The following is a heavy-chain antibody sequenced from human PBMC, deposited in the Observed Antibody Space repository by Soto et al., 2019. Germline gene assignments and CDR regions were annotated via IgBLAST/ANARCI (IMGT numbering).Heavy chain of an antibody. J-gene: IGHJ6*01. V-gene: IGHV4-39*07. D-gene: IGHD2-2*01. CDR1: DGSITTSNYY. CDR2: VHYTGST. CDR3: AGYCSSSICPEDHYFALEV. Sequence: SEALSIICRLSDGSITTSNYYRGWIRQPRGNGWEWIASVHYTGSTYYNPSLKSRVTISVDTSKKQVSLKLTSVSAPDTARCVCAGYCSSSICPEDHYFALEVWGQGTTVTVSS.